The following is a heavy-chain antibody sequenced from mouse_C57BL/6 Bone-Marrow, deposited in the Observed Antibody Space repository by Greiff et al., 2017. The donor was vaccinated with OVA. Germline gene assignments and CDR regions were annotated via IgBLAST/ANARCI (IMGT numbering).Heavy chain of an antibody. V-gene: IGHV1-63*01. J-gene: IGHJ1*03. CDR1: GYTFTNYW. CDR2: IYPGGGYT. CDR3: ASGPVSWYFDV. Sequence: QVQLKQSGAELVRPGTSVKMSCKASGYTFTNYWIGWAKQRPGHGLEWIGDIYPGGGYTNYNEKFKGKATLTADKSSSTAYMQFSSLTSEDSAIYYCASGPVSWYFDVWGTGTTVTVSS.